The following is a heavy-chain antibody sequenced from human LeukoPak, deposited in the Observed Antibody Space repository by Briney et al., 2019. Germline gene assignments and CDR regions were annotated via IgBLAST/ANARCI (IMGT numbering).Heavy chain of an antibody. Sequence: ASVKISCKASGYTFSNYDLHWVRQATGQGLEWMGWVNPNSGNTGYTQKFQGRVTISTSTSISTGYMEVKSLRSEDTAVYYCARGTDKHYFDYWGQGTLVTVSS. D-gene: IGHD1-14*01. J-gene: IGHJ4*02. CDR3: ARGTDKHYFDY. CDR1: GYTFSNYD. V-gene: IGHV1-8*02. CDR2: VNPNSGNT.